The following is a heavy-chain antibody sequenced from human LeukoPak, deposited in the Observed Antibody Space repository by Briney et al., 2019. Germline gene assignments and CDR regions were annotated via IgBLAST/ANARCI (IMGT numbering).Heavy chain of an antibody. V-gene: IGHV4-34*01. Sequence: SETLSLTCAVYGGSFSAYYWSWIRQTPGKGLEWIGEINHSGSTNYNPSLKSRVTISVDTSKNQLSLNLRSVTAADTAVYYCARGPMVRGVLTNWFDPWGQGTLVAVSS. J-gene: IGHJ5*02. CDR1: GGSFSAYY. CDR2: INHSGST. D-gene: IGHD3-10*01. CDR3: ARGPMVRGVLTNWFDP.